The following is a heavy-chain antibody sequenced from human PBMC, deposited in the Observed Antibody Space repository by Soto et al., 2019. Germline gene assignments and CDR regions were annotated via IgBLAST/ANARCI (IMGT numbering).Heavy chain of an antibody. CDR1: GFTFSSYA. J-gene: IGHJ4*02. D-gene: IGHD6-19*01. Sequence: GGSLRLSCAASGFTFSSYAMSWVRQAPGQGLEWVSALSGSGGSTYYADSVKGRFTISRDNSKNTLYLQMNSLRAEDTAVYYCAKAASSGWYSRFDYWGQGTLVTVSS. CDR3: AKAASSGWYSRFDY. CDR2: LSGSGGST. V-gene: IGHV3-23*01.